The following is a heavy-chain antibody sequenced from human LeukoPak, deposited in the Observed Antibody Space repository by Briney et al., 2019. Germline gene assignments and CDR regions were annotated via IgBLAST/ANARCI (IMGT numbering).Heavy chain of an antibody. Sequence: SETLSLTCTVSGGSISSYYWSWIRQPPGKGLEWIGYIYYSGSTNYNPSLKSRVTISVDTSKNQFSLKLSSVTAADTAVYYCARGTYYYDSSGYYGAFDIWGQGTMVTVPS. V-gene: IGHV4-59*01. CDR1: GGSISSYY. CDR3: ARGTYYYDSSGYYGAFDI. CDR2: IYYSGST. D-gene: IGHD3-22*01. J-gene: IGHJ3*02.